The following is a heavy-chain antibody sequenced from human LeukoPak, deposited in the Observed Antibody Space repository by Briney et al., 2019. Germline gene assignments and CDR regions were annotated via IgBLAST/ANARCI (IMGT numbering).Heavy chain of an antibody. J-gene: IGHJ4*02. CDR1: GFTFSSHA. Sequence: GGSLRLSCAASGFTFSSHALGWVRQAPGKGLEWVSSLSGSGYNTYYADSVKGRFTISRDNSKNTVYLQMNSLRAEDTAVCYCAKDPYGTRYFDYWGQGTLVTVSS. V-gene: IGHV3-23*01. D-gene: IGHD2-2*01. CDR3: AKDPYGTRYFDY. CDR2: LSGSGYNT.